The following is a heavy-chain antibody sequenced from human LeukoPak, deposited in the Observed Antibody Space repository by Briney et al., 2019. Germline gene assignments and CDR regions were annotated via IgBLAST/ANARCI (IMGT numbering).Heavy chain of an antibody. Sequence: ASVKVSCKASGYTFTSYDINWVRQATGQGLEWMGWMNPNSGNTGYAQKFQGRVTITRNTSISTAYMELSSLRSEDTAVYYCGRGLPRYGDYSPRRYYFDYWGQGTLVTVSS. CDR2: MNPNSGNT. CDR1: GYTFTSYD. V-gene: IGHV1-8*03. D-gene: IGHD4-17*01. CDR3: GRGLPRYGDYSPRRYYFDY. J-gene: IGHJ4*02.